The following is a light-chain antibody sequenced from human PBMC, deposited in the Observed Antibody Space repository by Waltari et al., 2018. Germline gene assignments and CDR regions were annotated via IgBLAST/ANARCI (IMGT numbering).Light chain of an antibody. V-gene: IGLV2-11*01. CDR1: SSAVGGYNY. CDR3: CSYAGSALRV. Sequence: QSALTQPRSVSGSPGQSVTISCTGTSSAVGGYNYVSWYQQHPGKAPQLMIYDVNRRPSGVPDRFSGSKSGNTASLTISGLQAEDEADYYCCSYAGSALRVFGGGTKLTVL. CDR2: DVN. J-gene: IGLJ3*02.